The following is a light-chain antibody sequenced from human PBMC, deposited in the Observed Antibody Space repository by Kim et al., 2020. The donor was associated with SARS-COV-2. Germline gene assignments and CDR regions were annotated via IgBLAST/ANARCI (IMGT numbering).Light chain of an antibody. CDR3: NSRDSSGNHLGV. CDR2: GKN. V-gene: IGLV3-19*01. Sequence: LRQTVRITGKGDSLRSYYASWYQQKPGQAPVLVIYGKNNRPSGIPDRFSGSSSGNTASLTITGAQAEDEADYYCNSRDSSGNHLGVFGGGTQLTVL. J-gene: IGLJ3*02. CDR1: SLRSYY.